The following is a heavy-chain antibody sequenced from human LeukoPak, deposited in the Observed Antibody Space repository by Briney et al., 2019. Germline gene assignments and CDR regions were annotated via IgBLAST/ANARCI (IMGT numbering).Heavy chain of an antibody. Sequence: GGSLRLSCAASGFTGSHNYMSWVRQAPGKGLEWVSATHSSGGTYYADSVKGRFTISRDNSKNTLYLQMNSLRAEDTAVYYCARAGWGSPPPFDYWGQGTLVTVSS. V-gene: IGHV3-66*03. J-gene: IGHJ4*02. D-gene: IGHD6-19*01. CDR3: ARAGWGSPPPFDY. CDR2: THSSGGT. CDR1: GFTGSHNY.